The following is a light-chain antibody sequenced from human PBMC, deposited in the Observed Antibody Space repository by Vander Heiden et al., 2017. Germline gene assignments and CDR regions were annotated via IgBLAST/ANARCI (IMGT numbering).Light chain of an antibody. J-gene: IGLJ1*01. V-gene: IGLV2-11*01. CDR1: TTDVGASNY. Sequence: SALTQPPSVSGSPGPSVTLSCTGTTTDVGASNYGSWYQQHPGKAPKLMIYDVSKRPSGVPDRFSGSKSGNTASLTISGLQAEDEADYYCGSYAGTYTFYVFGTGTKVTVL. CDR2: DVS. CDR3: GSYAGTYTFYV.